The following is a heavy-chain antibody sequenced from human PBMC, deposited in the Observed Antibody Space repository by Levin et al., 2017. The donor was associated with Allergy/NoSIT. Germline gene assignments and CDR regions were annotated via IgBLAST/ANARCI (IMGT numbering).Heavy chain of an antibody. CDR1: GFTFSDSW. J-gene: IGHJ4*02. V-gene: IGHV3-11*01. CDR2: ISVSGNTM. CDR3: ARGARAGAFDY. Sequence: PGGSLRLSCSSSGFTFSDSWMTWIRQPPGKGLEWISYISVSGNTMGYADSVKGRFTISRDNAKSSLHLQMNRLRPEDTAHYYCARGARAGAFDYWGQGTVVTVSS. D-gene: IGHD1-26*01.